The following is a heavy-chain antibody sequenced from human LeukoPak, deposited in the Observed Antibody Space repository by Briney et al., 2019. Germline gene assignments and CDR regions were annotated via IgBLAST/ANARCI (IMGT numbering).Heavy chain of an antibody. Sequence: ASVKVSCKASGYTFTGYYMHWVRQAPGQGLEWTGWINPNSGGTNYAQKFQGRVTMTRDTSISTAYMELSRLRSDDTAVYYCARVDYYDSSGINYWGQGTLVTVSS. CDR2: INPNSGGT. CDR3: ARVDYYDSSGINY. D-gene: IGHD3-22*01. V-gene: IGHV1-2*02. CDR1: GYTFTGYY. J-gene: IGHJ4*02.